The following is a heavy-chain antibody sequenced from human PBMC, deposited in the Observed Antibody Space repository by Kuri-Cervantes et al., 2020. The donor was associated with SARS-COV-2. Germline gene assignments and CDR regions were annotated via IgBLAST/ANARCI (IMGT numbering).Heavy chain of an antibody. D-gene: IGHD3-3*01. J-gene: IGHJ6*02. Sequence: GESLKISCAASGFTFSSYSMNWVRQAPGKGLEWVSYISSSSSYTNYADSVKGRFTISRDNAKNSLYLQMNSLRAEDTAVYYCARDPRGVVNPYYYYGMDVWGQGTTVTVSS. V-gene: IGHV3-21*05. CDR3: ARDPRGVVNPYYYYGMDV. CDR1: GFTFSSYS. CDR2: ISSSSSYT.